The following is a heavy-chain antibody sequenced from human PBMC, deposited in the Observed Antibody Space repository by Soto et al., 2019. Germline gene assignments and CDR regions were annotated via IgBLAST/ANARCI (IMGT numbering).Heavy chain of an antibody. V-gene: IGHV3-23*01. CDR1: GFTFSNCA. D-gene: IGHD4-17*01. J-gene: IGHJ4*02. Sequence: VQLLGSGGGLAQPGGSLRLSCAASGFTFSNCAMRWVRQAPGKGLEWVSAIGGSGTTIYYADSVKGRFTISRDNSNNALYLQMNSLRDEDTAVYFCARVRGPTLMTWYFDFWGQGTLVTVSS. CDR3: ARVRGPTLMTWYFDF. CDR2: IGGSGTTI.